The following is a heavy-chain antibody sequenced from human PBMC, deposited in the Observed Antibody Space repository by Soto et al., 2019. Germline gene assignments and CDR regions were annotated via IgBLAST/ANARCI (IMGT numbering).Heavy chain of an antibody. J-gene: IGHJ6*03. V-gene: IGHV4-39*01. CDR1: GGSISSSSYY. CDR2: IYYSGST. D-gene: IGHD3-10*01. CDR3: ATPRGHYYGSGSQTGWYYMDV. Sequence: SETLSLTCTVSGGSISSSSYYWGWIRQPPGKGLEWIGSIYYSGSTYYNPSLKSRVTISVDTSKNQFSLKLSSVTAADTAVYYCATPRGHYYGSGSQTGWYYMDVWGKGTTVTVSS.